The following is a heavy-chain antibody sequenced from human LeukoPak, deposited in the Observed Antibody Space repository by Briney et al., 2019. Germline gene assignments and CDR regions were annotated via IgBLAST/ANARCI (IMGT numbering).Heavy chain of an antibody. CDR2: ISYDGSNK. CDR3: AKKGSGSPRPYYYYYMDV. J-gene: IGHJ6*03. Sequence: GRSLRLSCAASGFTFSSYSMHWVRQAPGKGLEWVAVISYDGSNKYYADSVKGRFTISRDNSKNTLYLQMNSLRAEDTAVYYCAKKGSGSPRPYYYYYMDVWGKGTTVTISS. V-gene: IGHV3-30*18. D-gene: IGHD3-10*01. CDR1: GFTFSSYS.